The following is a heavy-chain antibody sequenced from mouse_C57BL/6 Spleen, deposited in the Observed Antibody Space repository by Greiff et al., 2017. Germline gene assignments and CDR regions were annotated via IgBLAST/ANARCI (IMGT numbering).Heavy chain of an antibody. D-gene: IGHD3-2*02. V-gene: IGHV1-66*01. CDR3: ARGGSSGPFAY. CDR1: GYSFTSYY. J-gene: IGHJ3*01. Sequence: VQLQQSGPELVKPGASVKISCKASGYSFTSYYIHWVKQRPGQGLEWIGWIYPGSGNTKYNEKFKGKATLTADTSSSTAYMQLSSLTSEDSAVYYGARGGSSGPFAYWGQGTLVTVSA. CDR2: IYPGSGNT.